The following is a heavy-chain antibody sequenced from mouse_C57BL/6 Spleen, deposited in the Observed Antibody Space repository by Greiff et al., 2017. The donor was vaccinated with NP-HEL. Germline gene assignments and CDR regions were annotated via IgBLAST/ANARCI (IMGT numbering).Heavy chain of an antibody. Sequence: EVKLVESGGGLVKPGGSLKLSCAASGFTFSSYTMSWVRQTPEKRLEWVATISGGGSYTYYPDSVKGRFTISRDNAKNTLYLQMSSLKSEDTAMYYCARGYYGSSYGYFDVWGTGTTVTVSS. CDR3: ARGYYGSSYGYFDV. CDR2: ISGGGSYT. D-gene: IGHD1-1*01. V-gene: IGHV5-6-4*01. J-gene: IGHJ1*03. CDR1: GFTFSSYT.